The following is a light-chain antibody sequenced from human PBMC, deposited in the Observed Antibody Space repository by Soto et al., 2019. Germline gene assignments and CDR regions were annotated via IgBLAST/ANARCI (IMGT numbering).Light chain of an antibody. V-gene: IGKV3-11*01. Sequence: EIVLTQSPATLSLSPGERATLSCRASQSVSTYLAWYQQKPGQAPRLLIYDASNRATGIPARFSGSGSGTDFPPTISRLEPEDFAVYYCQHRSNWPRTFGQGTKLEIK. CDR3: QHRSNWPRT. J-gene: IGKJ2*01. CDR1: QSVSTY. CDR2: DAS.